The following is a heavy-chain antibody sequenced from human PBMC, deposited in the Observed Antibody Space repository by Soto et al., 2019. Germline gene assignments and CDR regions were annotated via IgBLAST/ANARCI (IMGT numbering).Heavy chain of an antibody. V-gene: IGHV3-21*01. J-gene: IGHJ3*02. CDR3: ARGLSSRDILTGYYHAFAFDI. D-gene: IGHD3-9*01. CDR2: ISSSSTYI. Sequence: EVQLVESGGGLVKPGGSLRLSCAASGFTFSSYSMNWVRQAPGKGLEWVSSISSSSTYIYYADSVKGRFTISRDNAKNSLYLQMNSLRAEDTAVYYCARGLSSRDILTGYYHAFAFDIWGQGTRVTVSS. CDR1: GFTFSSYS.